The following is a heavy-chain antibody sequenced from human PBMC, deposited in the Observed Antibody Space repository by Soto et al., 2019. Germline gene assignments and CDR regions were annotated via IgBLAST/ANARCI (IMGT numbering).Heavy chain of an antibody. J-gene: IGHJ4*02. V-gene: IGHV3-21*01. CDR3: ARDSPLRGVVISSGLDY. Sequence: GGSLRLSCAASGFTFSSYSMNWVRQAPGKGLEWVSSISSSSSYIYYADSVEGRFTISRDNAKNSLYLQVNSLRAEDTAVYYCARDSPLRGVVISSGLDYWGQGTLVTVSS. CDR2: ISSSSSYI. D-gene: IGHD3-3*01. CDR1: GFTFSSYS.